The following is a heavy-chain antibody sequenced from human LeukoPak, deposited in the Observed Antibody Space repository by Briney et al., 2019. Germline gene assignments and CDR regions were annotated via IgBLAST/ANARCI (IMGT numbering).Heavy chain of an antibody. CDR1: GYTFTTYG. V-gene: IGHV1-18*01. CDR3: ARDGFRVGAYDAFDM. CDR2: ISGYNGDT. D-gene: IGHD1-26*01. Sequence: GASVKVACKASGYTFTTYGITWVRQAPGQGRQWMGWISGYNGDTNYAQNFQGRVIMTTDTSTNTAYMELWSLRSDDTAIYYCARDGFRVGAYDAFDMWGQGTMVTVSS. J-gene: IGHJ3*02.